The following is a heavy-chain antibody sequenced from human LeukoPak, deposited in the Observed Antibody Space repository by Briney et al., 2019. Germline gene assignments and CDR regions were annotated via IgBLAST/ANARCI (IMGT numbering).Heavy chain of an antibody. D-gene: IGHD4-17*01. J-gene: IGHJ4*02. CDR2: IYYSGNT. CDR1: GGSISSFY. CDR3: ARLSTVTTSFDY. Sequence: PSETLSLTCTVSGGSISSFYWGWIRQSPGKELEWIGYIYYSGNTKYNPSLKSRITMSVDTSKNQFSLKLSSVTAADTAVYYCARLSTVTTSFDYWGQGTLVTVSS. V-gene: IGHV4-59*12.